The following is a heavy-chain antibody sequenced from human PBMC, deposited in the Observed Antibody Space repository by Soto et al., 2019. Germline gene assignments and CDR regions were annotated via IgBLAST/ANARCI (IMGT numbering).Heavy chain of an antibody. CDR3: ARHYYAEYYFVY. V-gene: IGHV4-34*01. J-gene: IGHJ4*02. D-gene: IGHD3-10*01. CDR1: GGAFSVYY. Sequence: PSETLSLTCAVYGGAFSVYYWSWIRQPPGGGLEWIGDISHTGSTNKNPSLRSRVTISVDTSKNQFSLKVSSVTAAHTAVYYCARHYYAEYYFVYWGQGTLVTVSS. CDR2: ISHTGST.